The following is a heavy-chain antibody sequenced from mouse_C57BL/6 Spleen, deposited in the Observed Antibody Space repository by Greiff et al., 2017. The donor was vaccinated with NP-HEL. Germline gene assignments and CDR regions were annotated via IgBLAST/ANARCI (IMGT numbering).Heavy chain of an antibody. D-gene: IGHD3-2*02. CDR1: GYAFSSYW. V-gene: IGHV1-80*01. J-gene: IGHJ4*01. Sequence: QVQLQQSGADLVKPGASVKISCKASGYAFSSYWLNWVKQRPGKGLEWIGPIYTGDGDTNYNGKFKGNATLTADKSSSTAYMQLSSLTSEDSAVYFCARSGSSGYYAMDYWGQGTSVTVSS. CDR2: IYTGDGDT. CDR3: ARSGSSGYYAMDY.